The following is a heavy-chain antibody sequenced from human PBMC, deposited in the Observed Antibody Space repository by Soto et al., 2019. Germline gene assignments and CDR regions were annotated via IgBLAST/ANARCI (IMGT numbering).Heavy chain of an antibody. D-gene: IGHD4-4*01. CDR1: GFTFSSYA. J-gene: IGHJ4*02. CDR2: IWYDGTNK. V-gene: IGHV3-33*01. CDR3: ARDGLHDYSKFDH. Sequence: PGGSLRISCAASGFTFSSYAMHWVRQAPGKGLQWVAVIWYDGTNKHYADSAKGRFTISRDNSKNTLYLQMNSLGAEDTAMYYCARDGLHDYSKFDHWGQGTLVTVSS.